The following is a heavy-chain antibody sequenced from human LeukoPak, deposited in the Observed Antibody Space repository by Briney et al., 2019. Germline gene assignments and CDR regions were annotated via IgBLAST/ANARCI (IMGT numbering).Heavy chain of an antibody. CDR1: GGTFSSYA. CDR2: IIPIFGTA. V-gene: IGHV1-69*13. J-gene: IGHJ5*02. D-gene: IGHD3-9*01. Sequence: ASVTVSCKASGGTFSSYAISWVRQAPGQGLEWMGGIIPIFGTANYAQKFQGRVTITADGSTSSAYMELSSLRSEDTAVYYCARDLGDYDILTGYYSPNWFDPWGQGTLVTVSS. CDR3: ARDLGDYDILTGYYSPNWFDP.